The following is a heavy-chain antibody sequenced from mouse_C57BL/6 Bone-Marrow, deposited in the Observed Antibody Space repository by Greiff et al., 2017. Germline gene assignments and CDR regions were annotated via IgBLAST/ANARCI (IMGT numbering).Heavy chain of an antibody. CDR2: FYPGSGSI. D-gene: IGHD1-1*01. CDR3: ARHEMGYYGSSAWFAY. CDR1: GYTFTEYT. J-gene: IGHJ3*01. V-gene: IGHV1-62-2*01. Sequence: QVTLKVSGAELVKPGASVKLSCKASGYTFTEYTIHWVKQRSGQGLEWIGWFYPGSGSIKYNEKFKDKATLTADKSSSTVYMELSRLTSEDSAVYFCARHEMGYYGSSAWFAYWGQGTLVTVSA.